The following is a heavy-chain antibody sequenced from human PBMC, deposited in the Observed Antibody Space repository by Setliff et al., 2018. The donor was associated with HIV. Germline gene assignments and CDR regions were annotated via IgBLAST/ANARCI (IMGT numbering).Heavy chain of an antibody. J-gene: IGHJ4*02. D-gene: IGHD3-22*01. CDR2: ISSSGST. CDR1: GGSMTSSNYY. Sequence: SETLALTCTVSGGSMTSSNYYWGWIRQSPGRGLEWIGSISSSGSTTYHPSLRSRVTVSAATSKNQFSLKLTSVTAADTAVYFCARDPHYFDTSGHYSWFYFDYWGQGTLVTVSS. CDR3: ARDPHYFDTSGHYSWFYFDY. V-gene: IGHV4-39*07.